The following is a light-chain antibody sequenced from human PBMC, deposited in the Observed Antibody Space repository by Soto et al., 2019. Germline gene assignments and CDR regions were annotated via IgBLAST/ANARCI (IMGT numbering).Light chain of an antibody. J-gene: IGLJ1*01. Sequence: QSALTQPPSVSGAPGQRVTISCTGSSSNIGAHYDVHWYQHIPGTAPKLLIYGNDNRPSGVPDRFSGSKSGTSASLAITGLQADDEAEYFCQSYDNTLSAYVFGSATKLTVL. V-gene: IGLV1-40*01. CDR1: SSNIGAHYD. CDR3: QSYDNTLSAYV. CDR2: GND.